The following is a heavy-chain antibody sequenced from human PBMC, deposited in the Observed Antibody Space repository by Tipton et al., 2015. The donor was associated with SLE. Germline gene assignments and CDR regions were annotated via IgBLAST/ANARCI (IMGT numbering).Heavy chain of an antibody. Sequence: SLRLSCAASGFTFSTYDIHWVRQAPGKGLEWVAVISYDGGNKYYADSVKGRFTISRDNSKNTVYLQMNNLRAEDTAVYYCARGQGQYNYDLYYFDFWGQGTLVTVSS. CDR1: GFTFSTYD. CDR3: ARGQGQYNYDLYYFDF. V-gene: IGHV3-30*14. D-gene: IGHD5-18*01. J-gene: IGHJ4*02. CDR2: ISYDGGNK.